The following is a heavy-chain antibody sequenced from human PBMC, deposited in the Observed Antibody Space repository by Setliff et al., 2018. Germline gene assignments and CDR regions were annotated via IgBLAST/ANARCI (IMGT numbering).Heavy chain of an antibody. J-gene: IGHJ3*02. CDR1: GGSISSSSYY. CDR2: INHSGST. D-gene: IGHD3-22*01. CDR3: ARGKIRITMIVVPTGGAFDI. Sequence: PSETLSLTCTVSGGSISSSSYYWSWIRQPPGKGLEWIGEINHSGSTNYNPSLKSRVTISVDTSKNQFPLKLSSVTAADTAVYYCARGKIRITMIVVPTGGAFDIWGQGTMVT. V-gene: IGHV4-39*06.